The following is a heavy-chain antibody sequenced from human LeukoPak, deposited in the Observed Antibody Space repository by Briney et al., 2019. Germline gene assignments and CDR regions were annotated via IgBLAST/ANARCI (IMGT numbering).Heavy chain of an antibody. Sequence: GGSLRLSCAASGFTFSSYAMHWVRQAPGKGLEWVAVISYDGSNKYYADSVKGRFTISRDNSKNTLYLQMNSLRAEDTAVYYCAREDPSSITMVRGVIVWGQGTLVTVSS. D-gene: IGHD3-10*01. CDR2: ISYDGSNK. J-gene: IGHJ4*02. CDR3: AREDPSSITMVRGVIV. CDR1: GFTFSSYA. V-gene: IGHV3-30-3*01.